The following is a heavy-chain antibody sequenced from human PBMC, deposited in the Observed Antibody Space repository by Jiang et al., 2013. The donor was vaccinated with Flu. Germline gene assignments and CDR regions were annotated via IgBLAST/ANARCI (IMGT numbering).Heavy chain of an antibody. D-gene: IGHD2-15*01. J-gene: IGHJ5*02. CDR1: GGTFSNYV. V-gene: IGHV1-69*06. Sequence: GAEVKKPGSSVKVSCKASGGTFSNYVISWVRQAPGQGLEWMGGVIPISDTTNYAQKFQGRVTITADKSTSTAYMELSSLRSEDTAIYYCAREVDCSGGSCYSYGWFDPWGQGTLVTVSS. CDR3: AREVDCSGGSCYSYGWFDP. CDR2: VIPISDTT.